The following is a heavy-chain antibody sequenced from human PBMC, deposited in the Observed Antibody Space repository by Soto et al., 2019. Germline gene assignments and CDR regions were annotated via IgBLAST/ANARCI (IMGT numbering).Heavy chain of an antibody. Sequence: PGGSLRLSCAASGFTFSSYWMSWVRQAPGKGLEWVANIKQDGSEKYYVDSVKGRFTISRDNAKNTLYLQMNSLRVDDTAIYYCAKVLSGFSYGRAWGQGTLVTVSS. J-gene: IGHJ5*02. V-gene: IGHV3-7*01. CDR2: IKQDGSEK. CDR1: GFTFSSYW. D-gene: IGHD5-18*01. CDR3: AKVLSGFSYGRA.